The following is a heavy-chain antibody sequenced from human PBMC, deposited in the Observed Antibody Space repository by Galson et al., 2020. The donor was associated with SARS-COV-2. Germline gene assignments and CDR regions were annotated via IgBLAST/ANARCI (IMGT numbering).Heavy chain of an antibody. CDR3: GRDGGHYYDSSGLFDY. V-gene: IGHV3-21*01. CDR1: GFTFSSYS. J-gene: IGHJ4*02. CDR2: IGSSSSYI. Sequence: GESLKISCAASGFTFSSYSMNWVRQAPGKGLEWVSSIGSSSSYIYYADSVKGRFTISRDNAKNSLYLQMNSLRAEDTAVYYCGRDGGHYYDSSGLFDYWGQGTLVTVSS. D-gene: IGHD3-22*01.